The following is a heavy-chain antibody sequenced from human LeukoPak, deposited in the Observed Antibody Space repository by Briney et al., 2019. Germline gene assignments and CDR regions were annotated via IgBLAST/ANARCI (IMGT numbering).Heavy chain of an antibody. D-gene: IGHD3-10*01. CDR3: HGSGSSSDAFDI. CDR2: INAGNGNT. CDR1: GYTFTSYA. Sequence: ASVKVSCKASGYTFTSYAMHWVRQAPGQRLEWMGWINAGNGNTKYSQKFQGRVTITRDTSASTAYMELSSLRSEDTAVYYCHGSGSSSDAFDIWGQGTMVTVSS. J-gene: IGHJ3*02. V-gene: IGHV1-3*01.